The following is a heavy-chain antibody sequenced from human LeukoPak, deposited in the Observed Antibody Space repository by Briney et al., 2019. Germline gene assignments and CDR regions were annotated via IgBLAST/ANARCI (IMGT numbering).Heavy chain of an antibody. CDR2: IYYSGST. CDR1: GGSISSGGYY. V-gene: IGHV4-31*03. D-gene: IGHD4-23*01. CDR3: ARNGGNSDFDY. Sequence: SETLSLTCTVSGGSISSGGYYWSWIRQHPGKGLEWIGYIYYSGSTYYNPSLKSRVTISVDTSKNQFSLKLSSVTAADTAVYYCARNGGNSDFDYWGQGTLVTVSS. J-gene: IGHJ4*02.